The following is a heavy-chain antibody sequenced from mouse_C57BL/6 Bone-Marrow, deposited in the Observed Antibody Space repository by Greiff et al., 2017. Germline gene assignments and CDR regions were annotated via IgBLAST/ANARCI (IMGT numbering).Heavy chain of an antibody. Sequence: VQLQQSGPELVKPGASVKISCKASGYAFSSSWMSWVKQRPGKGLEWIGRIYPGDGYTYYNGKFKGKATLTADKASSTVYMQLSSLTSEDSAVYFCARLLLTYDWAMDYWGQGTSVTVSS. J-gene: IGHJ4*01. CDR3: ARLLLTYDWAMDY. CDR1: GYAFSSSW. V-gene: IGHV1-82*01. D-gene: IGHD2-12*01. CDR2: IYPGDGYT.